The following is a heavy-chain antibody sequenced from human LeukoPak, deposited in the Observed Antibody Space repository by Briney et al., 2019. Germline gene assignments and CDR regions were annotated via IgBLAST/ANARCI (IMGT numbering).Heavy chain of an antibody. CDR1: GFTFSSYG. CDR3: AKGMEPSSSWLFGFDY. V-gene: IGHV3-30*02. J-gene: IGHJ4*02. D-gene: IGHD6-13*01. Sequence: PGGSLRLSCAASGFTFSSYGMHWVRQAPGKGLEWVALIWYGGSNKYYADAVKGRFTISRDNSKNTVYLQMNSLISEDTAVYYCAKGMEPSSSWLFGFDYWGQGTLVTVSS. CDR2: IWYGGSNK.